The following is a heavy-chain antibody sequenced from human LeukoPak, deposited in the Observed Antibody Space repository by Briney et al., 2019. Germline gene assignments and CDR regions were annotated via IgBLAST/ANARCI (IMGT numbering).Heavy chain of an antibody. CDR2: INQDGSRK. D-gene: IGHD5-12*01. V-gene: IGHV3-7*01. Sequence: GGSLRLSCAASGFTFSASWMSWVRQAPGKGLEWVANINQDGSRKHYVDSVEGRFTVSRDNAENSLYLETYNLRGGDTATYYCARLWGEATILDLWGQGTLVTVSS. J-gene: IGHJ5*02. CDR3: ARLWGEATILDL. CDR1: GFTFSASW.